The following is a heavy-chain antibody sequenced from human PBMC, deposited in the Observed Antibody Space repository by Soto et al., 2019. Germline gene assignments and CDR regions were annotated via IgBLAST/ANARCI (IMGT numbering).Heavy chain of an antibody. V-gene: IGHV3-66*01. CDR3: ARGRGYLLDY. Sequence: EVHLVESGGGLVQPGGSLRLSCAASGFTVSSYFMSWVRQAPGKGLEWVSILYSGGDTKYADSVKDRFTISRDNSKNTLFLQMNNPRVDDTALYYCARGRGYLLDYWGQGTLVTVSS. J-gene: IGHJ4*02. D-gene: IGHD5-18*01. CDR2: LYSGGDT. CDR1: GFTVSSYF.